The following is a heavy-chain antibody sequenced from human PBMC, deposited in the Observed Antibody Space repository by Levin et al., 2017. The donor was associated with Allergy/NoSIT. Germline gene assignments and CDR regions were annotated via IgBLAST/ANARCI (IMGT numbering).Heavy chain of an antibody. Sequence: GGSLRLSCAASGFTFSSYWMSWVRQAPGKGREGVANIKQDGSEKYYVDSVKGRFTISRDNAKNSLYLQMNSLRAEDTAVYYCARDVWGIAARKGPFDYWGQGTLVTVSS. CDR2: IKQDGSEK. J-gene: IGHJ4*02. V-gene: IGHV3-7*01. D-gene: IGHD6-6*01. CDR1: GFTFSSYW. CDR3: ARDVWGIAARKGPFDY.